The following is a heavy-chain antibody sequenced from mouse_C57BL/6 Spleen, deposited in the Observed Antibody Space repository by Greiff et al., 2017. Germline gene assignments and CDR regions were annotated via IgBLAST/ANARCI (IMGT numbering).Heavy chain of an antibody. V-gene: IGHV8-12*01. CDR1: GFSLSTSGMG. CDR2: TYWGDDM. D-gene: IGHD1-1*01. J-gene: IGHJ1*03. Sequence: QVTLKESGPGLLQSSQTLSLTCSFSGFSLSTSGMGVSWIRHPPGMGLEWLAHTYWGDDMRYNPFLNSRPPISKDTSRNQVFLKSTRVDTADTATYYCARTYYYGRSYWYFDVWGTGTTVTVSA. CDR3: ARTYYYGRSYWYFDV.